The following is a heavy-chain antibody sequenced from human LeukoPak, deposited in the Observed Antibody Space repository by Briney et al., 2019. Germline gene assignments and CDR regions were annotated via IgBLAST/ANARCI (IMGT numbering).Heavy chain of an antibody. Sequence: GGSLRLSCAASGFTFSSYAMSWVRQAPGKGLEWVSAISGSGGSTYYADPVKGRFTISRDNSKNTLYLQMNSLRAEDTAVYYCAKDRLRTRGYSCGYEVGAFDIWGQGTMVTVSS. D-gene: IGHD5-18*01. J-gene: IGHJ3*02. CDR3: AKDRLRTRGYSCGYEVGAFDI. V-gene: IGHV3-23*01. CDR2: ISGSGGST. CDR1: GFTFSSYA.